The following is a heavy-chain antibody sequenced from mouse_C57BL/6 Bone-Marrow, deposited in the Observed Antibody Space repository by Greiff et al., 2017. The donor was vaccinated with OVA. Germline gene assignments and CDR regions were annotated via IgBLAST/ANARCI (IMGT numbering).Heavy chain of an antibody. CDR3: ARDRYYGSFDY. D-gene: IGHD1-1*01. V-gene: IGHV5-16*01. CDR2: INYDGSST. J-gene: IGHJ2*01. Sequence: EVHLVESEGGLVQPGSSMKLSCTASGFTFSDYYMAWVRQVPEKGLEWVANINYDGSSTYYLDSLKSRFIISRDNAKNILYLQMSSLKCEDTATYYCARDRYYGSFDYWGQGTTLTVSS. CDR1: GFTFSDYY.